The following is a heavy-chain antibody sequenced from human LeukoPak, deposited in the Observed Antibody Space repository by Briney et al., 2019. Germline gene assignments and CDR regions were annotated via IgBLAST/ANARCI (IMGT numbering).Heavy chain of an antibody. J-gene: IGHJ6*02. Sequence: ASVKVSCKASGYTFTSYDTNWVRQATGQGLEWMGWVNPNSGNTGYAQKFQGRVTMTRNTSISTAYMELSSLRSEDTAVYYCAREFGSVLRYFDWSRGYGMDVWGQGTTVTVSS. V-gene: IGHV1-8*01. CDR2: VNPNSGNT. CDR1: GYTFTSYD. D-gene: IGHD3-9*01. CDR3: AREFGSVLRYFDWSRGYGMDV.